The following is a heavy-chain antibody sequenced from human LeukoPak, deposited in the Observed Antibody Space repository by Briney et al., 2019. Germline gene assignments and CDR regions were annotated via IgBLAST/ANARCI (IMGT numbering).Heavy chain of an antibody. D-gene: IGHD3-3*01. J-gene: IGHJ4*02. Sequence: GGSLRLSCAASGFIFGGYAMHWVRQAPGKGLQWLAVISYDGGKTYYADAVEGRFTISRDNSKSTVYLEINSLRSEDTAIYYCARGFNDFWSGSQLEYWGQGTLVTVSS. CDR2: ISYDGGKT. CDR3: ARGFNDFWSGSQLEY. V-gene: IGHV3-30-3*01. CDR1: GFIFGGYA.